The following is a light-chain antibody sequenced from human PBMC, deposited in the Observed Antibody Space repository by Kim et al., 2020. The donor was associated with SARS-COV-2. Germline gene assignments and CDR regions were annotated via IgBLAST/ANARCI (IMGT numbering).Light chain of an antibody. V-gene: IGKV3-15*01. CDR3: QQYNNWPPWT. J-gene: IGKJ1*01. CDR1: QSVGSN. Sequence: SPGGRAALSCWASQSVGSNLAWYQQKRRQATRLLICGASTRATGIPARFSGGGSRSEFTLTISSLQSEDFAVYYCQQYNNWPPWTFGQGTKVDIK. CDR2: GAS.